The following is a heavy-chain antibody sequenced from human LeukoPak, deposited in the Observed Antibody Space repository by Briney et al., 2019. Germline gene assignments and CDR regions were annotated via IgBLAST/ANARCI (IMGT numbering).Heavy chain of an antibody. CDR1: GYTFTGYY. Sequence: ASVKVSCKASGYTFTGYYMHWVRQAPGQGLEWMGWIHPNSGGTNYAQKFQGRVSLTRDTTTSTGYMELSRLRSDDTAVYYCVRGLCSTSCHTDYWGQGTLVTVSS. CDR3: VRGLCSTSCHTDY. D-gene: IGHD2-2*02. CDR2: IHPNSGGT. J-gene: IGHJ4*02. V-gene: IGHV1-2*02.